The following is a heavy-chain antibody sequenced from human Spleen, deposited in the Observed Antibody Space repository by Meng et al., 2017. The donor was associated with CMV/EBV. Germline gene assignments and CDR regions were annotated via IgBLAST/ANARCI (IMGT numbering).Heavy chain of an antibody. J-gene: IGHJ4*02. V-gene: IGHV3-7*01. CDR1: GFTFSNYW. Sequence: GESLKISCTASGFTFSNYWMSWLRQVPGKGLERVANIRQDGSESYYVGSMGGRFTISRDDAKNSLYLQMHSLRAEDTAVYYCARGGVGVRGVPSYWGQGTLVTVSS. CDR3: ARGGVGVRGVPSY. D-gene: IGHD3-10*01. CDR2: IRQDGSES.